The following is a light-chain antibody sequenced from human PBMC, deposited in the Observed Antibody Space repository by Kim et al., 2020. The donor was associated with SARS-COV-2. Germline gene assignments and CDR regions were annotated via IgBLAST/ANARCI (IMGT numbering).Light chain of an antibody. J-gene: IGLJ1*01. CDR3: QAWDSSTDV. Sequence: SYELTQPPSVSVSPGQTASITCSGEKLGDKYACWYQQKPGQSPVLVIYQDSKRPSGIPERFSGSNSGNTATLTISGTQAMDEADYYCQAWDSSTDVFGTG. CDR2: QDS. V-gene: IGLV3-1*01. CDR1: KLGDKY.